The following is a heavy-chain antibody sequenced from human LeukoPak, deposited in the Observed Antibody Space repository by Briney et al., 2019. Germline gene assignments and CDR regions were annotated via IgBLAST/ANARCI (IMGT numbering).Heavy chain of an antibody. V-gene: IGHV3-48*02. CDR2: ISSSSSTI. Sequence: GGSLRLSCAASGFTFSSHSMNWVRQAPGKGLEWISYISSSSSTIYYADSVKGRFTISRDNAKNSLYLQMNSLRDEDTAVYYCASRGYYGSDFDLWGRGTLVTVSS. CDR3: ASRGYYGSDFDL. J-gene: IGHJ2*01. CDR1: GFTFSSHS. D-gene: IGHD3-10*01.